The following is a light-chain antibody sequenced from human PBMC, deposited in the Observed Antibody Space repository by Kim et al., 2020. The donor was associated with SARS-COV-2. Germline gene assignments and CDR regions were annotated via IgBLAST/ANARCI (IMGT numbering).Light chain of an antibody. Sequence: APGKTAQITCGGNNIGSRHVHWYQQKPGQAPVLVIYYNTDRPSGIPERFSGSNSGNTATLTISRVEAGDEADYYCQVWDSSGDHVVFNGGTKVTVL. CDR2: YNT. CDR1: NIGSRH. V-gene: IGLV3-21*04. CDR3: QVWDSSGDHVV. J-gene: IGLJ2*01.